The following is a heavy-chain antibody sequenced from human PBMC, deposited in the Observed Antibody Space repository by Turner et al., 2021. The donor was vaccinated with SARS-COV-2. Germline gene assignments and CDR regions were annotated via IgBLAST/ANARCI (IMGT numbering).Heavy chain of an antibody. V-gene: IGHV4-39*07. J-gene: IGHJ4*02. Sequence: QLQLQESGPGLVKPSETLSPTCTVSGGSISSSSYYWGWIRQPPGKGLEWIGYIYYSGSTYYNPSLKSRVTISVDTSKNQFSLKLTSVTAADTAVYYCARVVVLRRAYFDYWGQGTLVTVSS. D-gene: IGHD2-8*01. CDR3: ARVVVLRRAYFDY. CDR2: IYYSGST. CDR1: GGSISSSSYY.